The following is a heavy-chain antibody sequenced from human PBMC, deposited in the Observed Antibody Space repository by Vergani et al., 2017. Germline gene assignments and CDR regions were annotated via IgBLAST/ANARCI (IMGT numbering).Heavy chain of an antibody. CDR1: GVSITGGSYY. V-gene: IGHV4-61*02. CDR3: VRVSYEAYFDY. D-gene: IGHD3-16*01. CDR2: IFTRGST. Sequence: QVQLQQSGPGLVNPSQTLSLTCSVSGVSITGGSYYWNWMRQSAEKGLEWIGRIFTRGSTDYNPSLKGRVTISFDTSKDQFSLKLNSVTAADTAVYYCVRVSYEAYFDYWGQGTLVTVSS. J-gene: IGHJ4*02.